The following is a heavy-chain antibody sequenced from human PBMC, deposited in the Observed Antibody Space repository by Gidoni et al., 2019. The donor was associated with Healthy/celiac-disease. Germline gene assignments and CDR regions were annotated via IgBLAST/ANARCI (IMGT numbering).Heavy chain of an antibody. V-gene: IGHV3-74*01. CDR1: GFTFSRYW. CDR3: ARGGGSGWQGGILHLGY. D-gene: IGHD6-19*01. J-gene: IGHJ4*02. CDR2: INSEGSST. Sequence: EVQLVESGGGLVQPGGSLRLSCAASGFTFSRYWMHWVRQAPGKGLVWVSRINSEGSSTSYADSVKGRFTISRDNAKNTLYLQMNSLRAEDTAVYYCARGGGSGWQGGILHLGYWGQGTLVTVSS.